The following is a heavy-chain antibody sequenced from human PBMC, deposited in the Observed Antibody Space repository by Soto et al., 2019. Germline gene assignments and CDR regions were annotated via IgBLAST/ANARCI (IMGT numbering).Heavy chain of an antibody. CDR1: GFTYVKYA. D-gene: IGHD3-22*01. Sequence: EVQLLESGGALVQPGGSLRLSCEASGFTYVKYAMSWVRQAPVKGLGWVSGISGDAGRTFYADSVKGRFTISRDNSKNTVYLKMNSLRVEDTAVYYCVKDTVVVINGGDFDYWGQGTLVTVSS. CDR2: ISGDAGRT. V-gene: IGHV3-23*01. J-gene: IGHJ4*02. CDR3: VKDTVVVINGGDFDY.